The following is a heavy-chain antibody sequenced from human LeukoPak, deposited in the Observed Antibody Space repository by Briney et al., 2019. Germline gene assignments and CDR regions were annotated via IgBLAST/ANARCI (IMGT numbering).Heavy chain of an antibody. Sequence: SETLSLTCTVSGYSLSSGFYWGWIRQPPGKGLEWIATMFHSGSTCYNPSLESRVTISMDTSKNQFSLRLISVTAADTALYYCARFGTRDNCYHPGVDTWGQGTPVTVSS. CDR1: GYSLSSGFY. CDR3: ARFGTRDNCYHPGVDT. J-gene: IGHJ5*02. D-gene: IGHD1-1*01. V-gene: IGHV4-38-2*02. CDR2: MFHSGST.